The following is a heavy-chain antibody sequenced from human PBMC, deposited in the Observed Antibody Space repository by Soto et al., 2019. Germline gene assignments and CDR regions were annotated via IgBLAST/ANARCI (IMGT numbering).Heavy chain of an antibody. CDR3: AHRSSGYSAWFEP. Sequence: NPSETLSLTCAVYGGSFSGYYWSWIRQPPGKGLEWIGEINHSGSTNYNPSLKSRVTISVGTSMNKFSLKLSSVTAADTAVYYCAHRSSGYSAWFEPWGQGTLVAVSS. CDR1: GGSFSGYY. J-gene: IGHJ5*02. D-gene: IGHD3-22*01. CDR2: INHSGST. V-gene: IGHV4-34*01.